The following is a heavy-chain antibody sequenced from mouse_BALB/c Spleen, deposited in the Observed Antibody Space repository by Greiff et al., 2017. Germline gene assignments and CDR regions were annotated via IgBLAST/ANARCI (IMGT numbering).Heavy chain of an antibody. D-gene: IGHD1-1*01. CDR1: GYTFTSQD. CDR2: IYPGDGST. V-gene: IGHV1S56*01. J-gene: IGHJ2*01. Sequence: QVQLQQSGTGLVKPGALVKISCKASGYTFTSQDINRGKQRPGQGLEWIGWIYPGDGSTKYNEKFKGKATLTADKSSSTAYMQLSSLTSENSAVYFCARSGHYYGSSFDYWGQGTTLTVSS. CDR3: ARSGHYYGSSFDY.